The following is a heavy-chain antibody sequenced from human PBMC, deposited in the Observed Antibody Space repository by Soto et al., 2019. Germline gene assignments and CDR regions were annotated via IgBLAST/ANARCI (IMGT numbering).Heavy chain of an antibody. V-gene: IGHV4-59*01. J-gene: IGHJ4*02. D-gene: IGHD3-3*01. CDR2: IYYSGST. CDR3: ARGPFHSYYDFWSGYYSRTNYYFDY. Sequence: PSETLSLTCTVSGGSISSYYWSWIRQPPGKGLEWIGYIYYSGSTNYNPSLKSRVTISVDTSKNQFSLKLSSVTAADTAVYYCARGPFHSYYDFWSGYYSRTNYYFDYWGQGTLVTVSS. CDR1: GGSISSYY.